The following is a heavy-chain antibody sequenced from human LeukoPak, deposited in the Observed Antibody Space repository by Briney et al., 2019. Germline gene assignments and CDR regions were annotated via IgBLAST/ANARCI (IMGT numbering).Heavy chain of an antibody. CDR2: IYYSGST. CDR1: GGSISSSSYY. CDR3: ARHSPLKNAFDI. Sequence: PSETLSLTCTVSGGSISSSSYYRGWIRQPPGKGLEWIGSIYYSGSTYYNPSLKSRVTISVDTSKNQFSLKLSSVTAADTAVYYRARHSPLKNAFDIWGQGTMVTVSS. J-gene: IGHJ3*02. V-gene: IGHV4-39*01.